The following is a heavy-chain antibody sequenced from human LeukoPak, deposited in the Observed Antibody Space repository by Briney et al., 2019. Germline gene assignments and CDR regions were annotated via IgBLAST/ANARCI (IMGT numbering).Heavy chain of an antibody. CDR1: GGSITRGSYY. J-gene: IGHJ5*02. D-gene: IGHD3-10*01. V-gene: IGHV4-61*02. CDR3: ARGDYYGSGSTIDP. CDR2: IYTSGSN. Sequence: SETLSLTCTVSGGSITRGSYYWSWIRQPAGKGLEWIGRIYTSGSNIYNPSLKSRVTISLDTSKNQFSLKLSSVTAADTAVYYCARGDYYGSGSTIDPWGQGTLVTVSS.